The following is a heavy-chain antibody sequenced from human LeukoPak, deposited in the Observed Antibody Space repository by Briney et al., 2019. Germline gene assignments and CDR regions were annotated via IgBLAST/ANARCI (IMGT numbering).Heavy chain of an antibody. CDR2: IYYSGTT. CDR1: GGSISSHY. Sequence: PSETLSLTCTVSGGSISSHYWSWVRQPPGKGLEWIGYIYYSGTTNYNPSLESRVTISVDTSKKQFSLKLSSVTAADTAMYYCARVVQVRYSSGWYFDYWGQGTLVTVSS. D-gene: IGHD6-19*01. J-gene: IGHJ4*02. CDR3: ARVVQVRYSSGWYFDY. V-gene: IGHV4-59*11.